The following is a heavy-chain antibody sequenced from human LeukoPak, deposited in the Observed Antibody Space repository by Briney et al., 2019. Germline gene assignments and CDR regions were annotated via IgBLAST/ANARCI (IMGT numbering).Heavy chain of an antibody. CDR3: ARDWVAVAGSPRPPGY. V-gene: IGHV1-3*01. CDR2: INAGNGNT. J-gene: IGHJ4*02. D-gene: IGHD6-19*01. Sequence: ASVKVTCKASGYTFTSYAMHWVRQAPGQRLEWMGWINAGNGNTKYSQKFQGRVTITRDTSASTAYMELSSLRSEDTAVYYCARDWVAVAGSPRPPGYWGQGTLVTVSS. CDR1: GYTFTSYA.